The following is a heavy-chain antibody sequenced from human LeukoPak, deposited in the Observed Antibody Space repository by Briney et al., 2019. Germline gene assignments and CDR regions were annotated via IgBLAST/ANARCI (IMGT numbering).Heavy chain of an antibody. CDR1: GGSISSYY. Sequence: IPSETLSLTCTVSGGSISSYYWSWIRQPPGKGLEWIGEINHSGSTNYNPSLKSRVTISVDTSKNQFSLKLSSVTAADTAVYYCARGGSRSSSFRAYYYYYMDVWGKGTTVTVSS. D-gene: IGHD6-6*01. J-gene: IGHJ6*03. CDR3: ARGGSRSSSFRAYYYYYMDV. V-gene: IGHV4-34*01. CDR2: INHSGST.